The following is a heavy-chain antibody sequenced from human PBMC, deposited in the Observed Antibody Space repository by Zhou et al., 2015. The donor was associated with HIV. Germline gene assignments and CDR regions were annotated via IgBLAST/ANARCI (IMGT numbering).Heavy chain of an antibody. Sequence: EVQLVESGGGLVQPGRSLRLSCAASGFTFDDYAMHWVRQAPGKGLEWVSGISWNSGSIGYADSVKGRFTISRDNAQNSLYLQMNSLRVEDTAVYYCAKVRRPVEMAFAYWGQGTLVTVSS. CDR3: AKVRRPVEMAFAY. CDR2: ISWNSGSI. D-gene: IGHD5-24*01. V-gene: IGHV3-9*01. CDR1: GFTFDDYA. J-gene: IGHJ4*02.